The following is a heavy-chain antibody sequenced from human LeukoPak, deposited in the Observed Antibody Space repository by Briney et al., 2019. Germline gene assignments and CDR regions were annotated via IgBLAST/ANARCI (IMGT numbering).Heavy chain of an antibody. D-gene: IGHD2-2*02. CDR2: IYHSGST. V-gene: IGHV4-38-2*02. CDR1: GYSISSGYY. J-gene: IGHJ3*02. CDR3: AREGYCSSTSCYSAFDI. Sequence: ASETLSLTCTVSGYSISSGYYWGWIRQPPGKGLEWIGSIYHSGSTYYNPSLKSRVTISVDTSKNQFSLKLSSVTAADTAVYYCAREGYCSSTSCYSAFDIWGQGTMVTVSS.